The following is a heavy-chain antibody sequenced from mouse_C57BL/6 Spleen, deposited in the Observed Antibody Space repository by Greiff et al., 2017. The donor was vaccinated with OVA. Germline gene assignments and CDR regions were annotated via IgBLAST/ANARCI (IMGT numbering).Heavy chain of an antibody. J-gene: IGHJ2*01. D-gene: IGHD2-5*01. CDR2: IDPETGGT. CDR3: TREGGYSNYDYFDY. Sequence: VQLQESGAELVRPGASVTLSCKASGYTFTDYEMHWVKQTPVHGLEWIGAIDPETGGTAYNQKFKGKAILTADKSSSTAYMELRSLTSEDSAVYYCTREGGYSNYDYFDYWGQGTTLTVSS. CDR1: GYTFTDYE. V-gene: IGHV1-15*01.